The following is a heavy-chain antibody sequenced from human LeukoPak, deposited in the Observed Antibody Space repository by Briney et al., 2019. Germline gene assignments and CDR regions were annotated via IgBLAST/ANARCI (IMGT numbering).Heavy chain of an antibody. CDR3: ARGSTTGTIDYFDY. CDR1: GGTFSSYA. J-gene: IGHJ4*02. CDR2: IIPIFGTA. V-gene: IGHV1-69*13. Sequence: ASVKVSCKASGGTFSSYAISWVRQAPGQELEWMGGIIPIFGTANYAQKFQGRVTITADESTSTAYVELSSLRSEDTAVYYCARGSTTGTIDYFDYWGQGTLVTVSS. D-gene: IGHD1-1*01.